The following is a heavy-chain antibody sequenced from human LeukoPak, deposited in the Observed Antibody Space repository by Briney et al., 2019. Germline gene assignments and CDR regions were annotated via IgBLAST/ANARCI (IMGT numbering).Heavy chain of an antibody. J-gene: IGHJ5*02. CDR3: ATVLRLRYYYGSGRWYWFDP. V-gene: IGHV1-24*01. CDR2: FDPEDGET. Sequence: ASVKVSCMVSGYTLTELSMHWVRQAPGKGLEWMGGFDPEDGETIYAQKFQGRVTMTEDTSTDTAYMELSSLRSEDTAVYYCATVLRLRYYYGSGRWYWFDPWGQGTLVTVSS. CDR1: GYTLTELS. D-gene: IGHD3-10*01.